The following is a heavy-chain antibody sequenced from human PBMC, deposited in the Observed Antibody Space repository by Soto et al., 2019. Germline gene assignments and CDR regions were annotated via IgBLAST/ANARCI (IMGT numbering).Heavy chain of an antibody. CDR2: INHLGSI. CDR3: ALGGISLWAYFYFMDV. V-gene: IGHV4-34*01. Sequence: SETLSLTCVVSGGSLSDYFWSWIRQPPGMALEWIGEINHLGSINYNPSLKSRVTMSVDTSKNQFSLTLNSVTAADTSSFCCALGGISLWAYFYFMDVWDRGTPVGVSS. D-gene: IGHD2-21*01. J-gene: IGHJ6*03. CDR1: GGSLSDYF.